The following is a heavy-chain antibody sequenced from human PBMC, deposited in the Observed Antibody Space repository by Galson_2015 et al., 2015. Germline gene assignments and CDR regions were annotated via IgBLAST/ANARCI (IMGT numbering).Heavy chain of an antibody. J-gene: IGHJ5*02. CDR1: GFTFSNSA. Sequence: SLRLSCAASGFTFSNSAMTWVRQAPGKGLEWVAAIGGTGAKTYYSESAKGRFTVSRDNSKNTPFLQMNSLTADDTALYYCARVRGTSWNKGDWLDPWGQGTLVTVSS. CDR2: IGGTGAKT. CDR3: ARVRGTSWNKGDWLDP. D-gene: IGHD1/OR15-1a*01. V-gene: IGHV3-23*01.